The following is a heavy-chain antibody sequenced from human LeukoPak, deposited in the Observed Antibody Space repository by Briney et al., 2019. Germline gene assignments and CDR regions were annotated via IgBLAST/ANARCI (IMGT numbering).Heavy chain of an antibody. CDR3: ARVEEGYGSGRRENYYYYYMDV. CDR1: GYSISSGYY. V-gene: IGHV4-38-2*02. J-gene: IGHJ6*03. Sequence: SETLSLTCTVSGYSISSGYYWGWIRQPPGKGLEWIGNIYHSGSTYYNPSLKSRVTISVDTSKNQFSLKLNSVTAADTAVYYCARVEEGYGSGRRENYYYYYMDVWGKGTAVTISS. CDR2: IYHSGST. D-gene: IGHD3-10*01.